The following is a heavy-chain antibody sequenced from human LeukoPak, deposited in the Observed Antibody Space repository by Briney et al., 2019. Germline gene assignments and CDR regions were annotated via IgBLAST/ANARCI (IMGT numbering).Heavy chain of an antibody. D-gene: IGHD1-1*01. J-gene: IGHJ4*02. CDR1: GFTFSSYG. CDR2: ISFSGSNA. Sequence: PGGSLRLSCAASGFTFSSYGMYWVRQAPGKGLEWASYISFSGSNAHYADSVKGRFTISRDNSKSTLFLQMNSLRPEDTAVYYCAKPTTGSPTAAGLDYWGQGTLVTVSS. V-gene: IGHV3-30*02. CDR3: AKPTTGSPTAAGLDY.